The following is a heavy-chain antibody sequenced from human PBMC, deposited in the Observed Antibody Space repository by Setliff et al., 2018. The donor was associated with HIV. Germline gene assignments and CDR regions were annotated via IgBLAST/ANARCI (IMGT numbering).Heavy chain of an antibody. CDR2: IYTGTGS. J-gene: IGHJ2*01. V-gene: IGHV3-NL1*01. Sequence: GGSLRLSCAASAFTLSSYEMHWVRQAPGKGLEWVSVIYTGTGSYYADSVKGRFTISRDNSKNTLYLEMASLRVEDTAVYYCAREELSAFSYGDRYWYFYLWGRGTLVTVSS. CDR3: AREELSAFSYGDRYWYFYL. CDR1: AFTLSSYE. D-gene: IGHD3-16*01.